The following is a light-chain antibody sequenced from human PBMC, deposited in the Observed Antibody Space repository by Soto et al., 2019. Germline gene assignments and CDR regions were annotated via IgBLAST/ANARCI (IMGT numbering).Light chain of an antibody. V-gene: IGLV2-14*01. J-gene: IGLJ1*01. CDR2: DVT. CDR1: SSDVGAYNY. Sequence: QSVLTQPASVSGAPGQSITISCTGNSSDVGAYNYVSWYQQHPGKAPELIIFDVTNRPSGVSNRFSGSKSGNTASLTISGLQAEDETDYYCSSYTSSSIYVFGTGTKVTVL. CDR3: SSYTSSSIYV.